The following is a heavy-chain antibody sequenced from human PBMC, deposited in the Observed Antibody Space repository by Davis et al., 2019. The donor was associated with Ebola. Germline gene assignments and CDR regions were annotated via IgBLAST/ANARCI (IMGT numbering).Heavy chain of an antibody. J-gene: IGHJ5*02. CDR3: ASQVVVAADNWFDP. Sequence: MPGGSLRLSCTVSGGSISSSSYYWGWIRQPPGKGLEWIGSIYYSGSTYYNPSLKSRVTISVDTSKNQFSLKLSSVTAADTAVYYCASQVVVAADNWFDPWGQGTLVTVSS. V-gene: IGHV4-39*01. CDR2: IYYSGST. D-gene: IGHD2-15*01. CDR1: GGSISSSSYY.